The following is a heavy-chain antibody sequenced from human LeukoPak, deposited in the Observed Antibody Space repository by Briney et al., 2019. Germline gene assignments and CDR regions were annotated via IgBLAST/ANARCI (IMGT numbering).Heavy chain of an antibody. CDR2: IYYSGST. CDR3: ARQRIAAAGRTYYYYYGMDV. CDR1: GGSISSYY. Sequence: SETLSLTCTVSGGSISSYYWSWIRQPPGKGLEWIGYIYYSGSTNYNPSLKSRVTISVDTSKNQFSLKLSSVTAADTAVYYCARQRIAAAGRTYYYYYGMDVWGQGTTVTVSS. D-gene: IGHD6-13*01. J-gene: IGHJ6*02. V-gene: IGHV4-59*08.